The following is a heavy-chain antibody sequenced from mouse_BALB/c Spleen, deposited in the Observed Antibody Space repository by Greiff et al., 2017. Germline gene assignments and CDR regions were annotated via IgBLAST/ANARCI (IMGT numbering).Heavy chain of an antibody. J-gene: IGHJ4*01. CDR3: ARGPRYYYGSQPGAMDY. CDR1: GYTFTSYW. V-gene: IGHV1-7*01. Sequence: QVQLQQSGAELAKPGASVKMSCKASGYTFTSYWMHWVKQRPGQGLEWIGYINPSTGYTEYNQKFKDKATLTADKSSSTAYMQLSSLTSEDSAVYYCARGPRYYYGSQPGAMDYWGQGTSVTVSS. CDR2: INPSTGYT. D-gene: IGHD1-1*01.